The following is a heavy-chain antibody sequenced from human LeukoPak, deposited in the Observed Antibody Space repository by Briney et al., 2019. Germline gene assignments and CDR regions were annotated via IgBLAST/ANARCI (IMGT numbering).Heavy chain of an antibody. CDR1: GGSISSYY. V-gene: IGHV4-59*01. CDR3: ARASLPSNWFDP. CDR2: IYYSGST. J-gene: IGHJ5*02. Sequence: SETLSLTCTVSGGSISSYYWSWIRQPPGKGLEWIGYIYYSGSTNYNPSLKSRVTISVDTSKNQFSLKLSSVTAADTAVYYCARASLPSNWFDPWGQGTLVTVSS.